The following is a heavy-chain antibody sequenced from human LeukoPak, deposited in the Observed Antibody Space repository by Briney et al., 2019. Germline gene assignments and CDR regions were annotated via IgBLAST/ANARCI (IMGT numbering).Heavy chain of an antibody. CDR2: ISNNGGST. D-gene: IGHD4-17*01. V-gene: IGHV3-64*04. J-gene: IGHJ3*02. CDR3: ASSGLTTVSLDAFDI. Sequence: SGGSLRLSCSASGFTFSRYAMHWVRQAPGKGLEYVSAISNNGGSTYYADSVKGRFTISRDNSKNTLYLQMNSLRAEDTAVYYCASSGLTTVSLDAFDIWGQGTMVTVSS. CDR1: GFTFSRYA.